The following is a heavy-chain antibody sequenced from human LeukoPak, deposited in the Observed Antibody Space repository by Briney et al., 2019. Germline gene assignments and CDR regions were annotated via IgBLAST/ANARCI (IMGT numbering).Heavy chain of an antibody. D-gene: IGHD3-16*01. J-gene: IGHJ4*02. CDR2: ISAYNGNT. Sequence: GASVKVSCKASGYTFTSYGISWVRQAPGQGLEWIGWISAYNGNTNYAQKLQGRVTRTTDTSTSTAYTELRSLSSDDTAVYYCAREWARLGELIDCGQGTLVTVS. CDR3: AREWARLGELID. CDR1: GYTFTSYG. V-gene: IGHV1-18*01.